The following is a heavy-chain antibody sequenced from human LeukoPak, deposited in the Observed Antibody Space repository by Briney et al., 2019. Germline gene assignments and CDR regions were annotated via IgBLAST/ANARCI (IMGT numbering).Heavy chain of an antibody. CDR1: GFTVSSNS. CDR3: AREGSGWFPHFDY. V-gene: IGHV3-7*03. J-gene: IGHJ4*02. CDR2: IKQDGSEK. Sequence: GGSLRLSCAASGFTVSSNSMSWVRQAPGKGLEWVANIKQDGSEKYYVDSVKGRFTISRDNAKNSLYLQMNSLRAEDTAVYYCAREGSGWFPHFDYWGQGTLVTVSS. D-gene: IGHD6-13*01.